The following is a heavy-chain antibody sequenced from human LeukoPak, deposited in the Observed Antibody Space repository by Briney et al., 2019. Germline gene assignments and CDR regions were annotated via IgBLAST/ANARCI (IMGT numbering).Heavy chain of an antibody. CDR3: ARDGYSSSWFMSNWFDP. CDR2: ISSSGSTI. CDR1: GFTFSDYY. V-gene: IGHV3-11*01. Sequence: PGGSLRLSCAASGFTFSDYYMSWIRQALGKGLEWVSYISSSGSTIYYTDSVKGRFTISRDNAKNSLYLQMNSLRAEDTAVYYCARDGYSSSWFMSNWFDPWGQGTLVTVSS. D-gene: IGHD6-13*01. J-gene: IGHJ5*02.